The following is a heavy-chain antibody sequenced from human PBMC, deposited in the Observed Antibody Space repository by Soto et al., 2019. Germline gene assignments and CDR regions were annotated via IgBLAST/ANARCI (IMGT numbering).Heavy chain of an antibody. D-gene: IGHD2-15*01. V-gene: IGHV3-74*01. CDR1: GFIFSSYW. Sequence: EVQLVESGGVLVQPGGSLRLSCAASGFIFSSYWMHWVRQAPGKGLVWVSRINSDGSSTSYADSVKGRFTISRDNAKNTLYLQMNSLRAEDTAVYYCVRTSLVVAAATREDYWGQGTLVTVSS. J-gene: IGHJ4*02. CDR3: VRTSLVVAAATREDY. CDR2: INSDGSST.